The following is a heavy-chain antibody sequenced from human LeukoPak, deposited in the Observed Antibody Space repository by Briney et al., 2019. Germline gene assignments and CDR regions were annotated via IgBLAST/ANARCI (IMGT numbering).Heavy chain of an antibody. V-gene: IGHV1-3*01. J-gene: IGHJ4*02. CDR2: INAGNGNT. CDR3: ARGDYCSAGSCHSRY. Sequence: ASVKVSCKASGYTFTSYAMHWVRQAPGQRLEWMGWINAGNGNTKYSQKFQGRVTITRDTSASTAYMELSSLRSEDTAVYYCARGDYCSAGSCHSRYWGQGTLVTFSS. CDR1: GYTFTSYA. D-gene: IGHD2-15*01.